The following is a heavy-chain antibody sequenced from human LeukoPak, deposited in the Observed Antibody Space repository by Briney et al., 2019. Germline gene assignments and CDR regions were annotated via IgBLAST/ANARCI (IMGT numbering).Heavy chain of an antibody. CDR3: ARGVLGDYDSSGYDY. D-gene: IGHD3-22*01. Sequence: PSETLSLTCTVSGGSISSGGYYWSWIRQHPGKGLEWIGYIYYSGSTYYNPSLKSRVTISVDTSKNQFSLKLSSVTAADTAVYYCARGVLGDYDSSGYDYWGQGTLVTVSS. V-gene: IGHV4-31*03. CDR2: IYYSGST. J-gene: IGHJ4*02. CDR1: GGSISSGGYY.